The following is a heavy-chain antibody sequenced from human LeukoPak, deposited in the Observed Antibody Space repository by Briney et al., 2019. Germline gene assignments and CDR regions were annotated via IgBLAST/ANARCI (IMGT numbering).Heavy chain of an antibody. CDR3: ARDRDGYNTYDY. CDR2: IIPIFGIA. Sequence: ASVKVSCKASGGTFSSYAISWVRQAPGQGLEWMGRIIPIFGIANYAQKFQGRVTITADKSTSTAYMELTSLRSEDTAVYYCARDRDGYNTYDYWGQGTLVTVSS. J-gene: IGHJ4*02. CDR1: GGTFSSYA. D-gene: IGHD5-24*01. V-gene: IGHV1-69*04.